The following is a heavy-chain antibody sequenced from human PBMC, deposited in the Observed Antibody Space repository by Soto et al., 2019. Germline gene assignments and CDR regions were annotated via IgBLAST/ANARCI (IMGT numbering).Heavy chain of an antibody. V-gene: IGHV3-30-3*01. J-gene: IGHJ6*02. Sequence: GGSLRLSCAASGFTFSSYAMHWVRQAPGKGLEWVAVISYDRSNKYYADSVKGRFTISRDNSKNTLYLQMNSLRAEDTAVYYCARDLWYIDYSSSLDVWGQGTTVTVSS. D-gene: IGHD6-6*01. CDR1: GFTFSSYA. CDR2: ISYDRSNK. CDR3: ARDLWYIDYSSSLDV.